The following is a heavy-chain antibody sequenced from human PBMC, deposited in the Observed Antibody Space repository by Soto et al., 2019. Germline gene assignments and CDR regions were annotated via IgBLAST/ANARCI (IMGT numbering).Heavy chain of an antibody. Sequence: PSETLSLTCTVSGGSISSGDDFWTWIRQPPGKGLEWIGYIYYSGSTYYNPSLKNRLNMSVDTSKNQFSLKLSSVTAADTAVYYCARDRAKWKDYYYYGMDVWGQGTTVTVSS. V-gene: IGHV4-30-4*01. CDR2: IYYSGST. CDR3: ARDRAKWKDYYYYGMDV. D-gene: IGHD1-20*01. CDR1: GGSISSGDDF. J-gene: IGHJ6*02.